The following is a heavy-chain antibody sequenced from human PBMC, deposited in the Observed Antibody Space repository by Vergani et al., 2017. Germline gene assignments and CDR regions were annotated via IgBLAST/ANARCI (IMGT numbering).Heavy chain of an antibody. CDR2: IRNKANDYTK. Sequence: EVQVVESGGGLVQPGGSLRLSCAASGFIFSDHYMDWVRQAPGKGLEWVGRIRNKANDYTKQYAASVKGRFTISIYDSKSYLYLQMNSLQTEDTALYYCVRVKGSNWNDHLYDIWGQGTLVTVSS. CDR3: VRVKGSNWNDHLYDI. J-gene: IGHJ3*02. V-gene: IGHV3-72*01. D-gene: IGHD1-1*01. CDR1: GFIFSDHY.